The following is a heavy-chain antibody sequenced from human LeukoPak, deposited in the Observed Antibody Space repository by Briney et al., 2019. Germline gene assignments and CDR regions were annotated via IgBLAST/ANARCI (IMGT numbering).Heavy chain of an antibody. D-gene: IGHD1-14*01. CDR3: ARKEASGRSYAFDI. Sequence: SGTLSLTCTVSGGSISSSIWWSWVRQPPGKGLEWIGEIYHSGSPNYNPSLKSRVTISVDKSKNQFSLKLSSVTAADTAVYYCARKEASGRSYAFDIWGQGTMVTVSS. V-gene: IGHV4-4*02. J-gene: IGHJ3*02. CDR2: IYHSGSP. CDR1: GGSISSSIW.